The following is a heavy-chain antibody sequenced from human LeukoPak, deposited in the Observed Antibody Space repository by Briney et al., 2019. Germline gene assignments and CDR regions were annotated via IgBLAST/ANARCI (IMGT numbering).Heavy chain of an antibody. V-gene: IGHV4-59*01. CDR2: IYYSGST. D-gene: IGHD3-22*01. Sequence: SETLSLTCTVSGGSISSYYWSWIRQPPGKGLEWIGYIYYSGSTNYNPSPKSRVTISVDTSKNQFSLKLSSVTAADTAVYYCARVRSSGYPPPPAFDYWGQGTLVTVSS. CDR3: ARVRSSGYPPPPAFDY. CDR1: GGSISSYY. J-gene: IGHJ4*02.